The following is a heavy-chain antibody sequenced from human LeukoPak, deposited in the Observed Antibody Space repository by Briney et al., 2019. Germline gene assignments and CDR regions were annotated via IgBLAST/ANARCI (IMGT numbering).Heavy chain of an antibody. V-gene: IGHV3-7*03. D-gene: IGHD6-13*01. CDR3: ATKLPAAGRGFDY. CDR2: IKQDGSEK. J-gene: IGHJ4*02. Sequence: GALRLSCAASGFTFSNYWMSWVRQAPGKGLEWVANIKQDGSEKYYVDSVKGRFTISRDSAKSSLFLQMNGLRAEDTAVYYCATKLPAAGRGFDYWGQGTLVTVSS. CDR1: GFTFSNYW.